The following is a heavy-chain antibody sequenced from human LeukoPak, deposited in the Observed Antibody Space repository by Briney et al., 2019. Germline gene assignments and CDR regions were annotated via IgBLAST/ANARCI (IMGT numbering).Heavy chain of an antibody. CDR1: GGSISSYY. V-gene: IGHV4-59*01. J-gene: IGHJ6*03. CDR3: ARVKVVVAATHYYYYYMDV. CDR2: IYYSGST. Sequence: SETPSLTCTVSGGSISSYYWSWIRQPPGKGLEWIGYIYYSGSTNYNPSLKSRVTISVDTSKNQFSLKLSSVTAADTAVYYCARVKVVVAATHYYYYYMDVWGKGTTVTISS. D-gene: IGHD2-15*01.